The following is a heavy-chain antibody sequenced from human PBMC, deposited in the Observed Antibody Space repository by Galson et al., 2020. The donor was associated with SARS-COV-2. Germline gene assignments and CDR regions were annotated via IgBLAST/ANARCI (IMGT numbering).Heavy chain of an antibody. D-gene: IGHD3-10*01. CDR1: GFTFSSYA. CDR2: ISYDGSNK. Sequence: GESLKISCAASGFTFSSYAMHWVRQAPGTGLEWVAVISYDGSNKYYADSVKGRFTISRDNSKNTLYLQMNSLRAEDTAVYYCARDGGGWFDPWGQGTLVTVSS. V-gene: IGHV3-30-3*01. J-gene: IGHJ5*02. CDR3: ARDGGGWFDP.